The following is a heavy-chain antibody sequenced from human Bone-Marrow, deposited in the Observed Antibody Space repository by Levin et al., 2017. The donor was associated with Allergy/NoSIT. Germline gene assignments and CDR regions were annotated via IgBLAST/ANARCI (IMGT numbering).Heavy chain of an antibody. D-gene: IGHD3-16*01. V-gene: IGHV3-11*01. CDR3: ARDGGLIDY. CDR1: GFIFGDYY. J-gene: IGHJ4*02. CDR2: ISKDSYRK. Sequence: AGGSLRLSCEASGFIFGDYYMSWLRQAPGKGLEWVAYISKDSYRKYYADSVRGRFTISRDNSKNSLYLQMSSLTAADTAVYYCARDGGLIDYWGQGTLVTVSS.